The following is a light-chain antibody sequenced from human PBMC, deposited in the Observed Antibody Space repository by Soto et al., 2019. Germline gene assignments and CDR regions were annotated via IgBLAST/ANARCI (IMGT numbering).Light chain of an antibody. CDR3: QQRSNWPWT. CDR2: DAS. V-gene: IGKV3-11*01. Sequence: VLTQSPATLSFSPGERATLSCRASQSVSSYLAWYQQKPGQAPGLLIYDASNRATGIPARFSGSGSGTDFTLTISSLEPEDFAVYYCQQRSNWPWTFGQGTKVDIK. CDR1: QSVSSY. J-gene: IGKJ1*01.